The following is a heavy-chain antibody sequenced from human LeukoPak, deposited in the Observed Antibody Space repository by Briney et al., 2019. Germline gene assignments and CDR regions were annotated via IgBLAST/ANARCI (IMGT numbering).Heavy chain of an antibody. Sequence: GASVKVSCKASGYTFTGYYMHWVRQAPGQGLEWMGRINPNSGGTNYAQKFQGRVTMTRDTSISTAYMELSSLRSEDTAVYYCARDHPGEYGMDVWGQGTTVTVSS. D-gene: IGHD3-16*01. J-gene: IGHJ6*02. CDR1: GYTFTGYY. V-gene: IGHV1-2*06. CDR3: ARDHPGEYGMDV. CDR2: INPNSGGT.